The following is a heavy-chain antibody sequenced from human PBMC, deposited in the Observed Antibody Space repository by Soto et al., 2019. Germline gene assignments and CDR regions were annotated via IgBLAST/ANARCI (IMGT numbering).Heavy chain of an antibody. Sequence: QVQLVESGGGVVQPGTSLRVSCVGSGFTFRSYVILWVRQSPGKGLEWVALISYDGSDKYYGDSVRGRFTISRDNSRNTVDLQMDSLRLEDTALYYCARWGTTGGLDVWGQGTLVSVSS. J-gene: IGHJ1*01. D-gene: IGHD3-16*01. V-gene: IGHV3-30*19. CDR1: GFTFRSYV. CDR2: ISYDGSDK. CDR3: ARWGTTGGLDV.